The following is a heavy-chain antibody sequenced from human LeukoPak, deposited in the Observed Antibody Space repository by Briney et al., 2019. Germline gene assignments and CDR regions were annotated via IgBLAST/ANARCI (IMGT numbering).Heavy chain of an antibody. D-gene: IGHD6-6*01. J-gene: IGHJ4*02. CDR1: GYTFTGYC. Sequence: ASVKVSCKASGYTFTGYCMHWVRQAPGQGLEWMGWINPNSGGTNYAQKFQGRVTMTRDTSISTAYMELSRLRSDDTAVYYCARLGEQLVPGFDYWGQGTLVTVSS. CDR3: ARLGEQLVPGFDY. V-gene: IGHV1-2*02. CDR2: INPNSGGT.